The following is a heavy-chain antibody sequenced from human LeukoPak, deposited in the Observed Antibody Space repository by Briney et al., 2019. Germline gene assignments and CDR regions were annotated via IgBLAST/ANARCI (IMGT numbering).Heavy chain of an antibody. CDR2: IYHSGIT. D-gene: IGHD2-21*01. Sequence: SETLSLTCTVSDYSISSGYGYYWGWIRQPPGKGLEWIGNIYHSGITYYNHFNSSLKSRVTISIDTSKNQFSLRLTSVTAADTAVYYCARGWGFRYWGQGTLVTVSS. CDR3: ARGWGFRY. V-gene: IGHV4-38-2*02. CDR1: DYSISSGYGYY. J-gene: IGHJ4*02.